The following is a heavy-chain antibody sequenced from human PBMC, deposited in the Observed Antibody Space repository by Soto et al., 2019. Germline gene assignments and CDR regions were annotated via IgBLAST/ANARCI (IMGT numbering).Heavy chain of an antibody. CDR1: GFPFSTYG. D-gene: IGHD2-2*01. Sequence: GGSLRLSCAASGFPFSTYGMHWVRQAPGKGLEWVAVIWSDGGNKYYADSVKGRFTISRDNSKNMLYLQMNSLRAEDTAVYYCASSSPALDYWGQGTLVTVSS. CDR2: IWSDGGNK. V-gene: IGHV3-33*01. J-gene: IGHJ4*02. CDR3: ASSSPALDY.